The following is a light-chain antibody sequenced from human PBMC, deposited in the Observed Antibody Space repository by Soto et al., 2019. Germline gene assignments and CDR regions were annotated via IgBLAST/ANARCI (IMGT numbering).Light chain of an antibody. Sequence: QSALTQPASVSGSPGQSITISCTGTSSDVGGYNYVSWYQQHPGKAPKLMIYDVRNRPSGVSNRFSGSKSVNTASLTISGLQAEDEADYYCSSYTTVSTYVFGIGTKLTV. CDR1: SSDVGGYNY. J-gene: IGLJ1*01. CDR3: SSYTTVSTYV. CDR2: DVR. V-gene: IGLV2-14*01.